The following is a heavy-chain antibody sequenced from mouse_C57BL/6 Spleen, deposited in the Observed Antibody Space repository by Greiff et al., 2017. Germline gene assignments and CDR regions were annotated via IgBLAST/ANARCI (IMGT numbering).Heavy chain of an antibody. V-gene: IGHV5-9*01. Sequence: EVQLQESGGGLVKPGGSLKLSCAASGFTFSSYTMSWVRQTPEKRLEWVATISGGGGNTYYPDSVKGRFTISRDNAKNTLYLQMSSLRSEDTALYYCARHLRDAMDYWGQGTSVTVSS. CDR1: GFTFSSYT. D-gene: IGHD1-1*01. J-gene: IGHJ4*01. CDR3: ARHLRDAMDY. CDR2: ISGGGGNT.